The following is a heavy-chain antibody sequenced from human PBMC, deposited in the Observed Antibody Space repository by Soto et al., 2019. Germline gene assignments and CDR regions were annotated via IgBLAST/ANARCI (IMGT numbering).Heavy chain of an antibody. V-gene: IGHV3-43*01. CDR3: AKSSSAGVYYYGMDV. Sequence: GGSLRLSCAASGFTFDDYNMHWVRQAPGKGLEWISLISWDGGSTYYADSVKGRVTIARDNSKNSLYLQMNSLRTEDTALYYCAKSSSAGVYYYGMDVWGQGTTVTVSS. D-gene: IGHD6-6*01. J-gene: IGHJ6*02. CDR1: GFTFDDYN. CDR2: ISWDGGST.